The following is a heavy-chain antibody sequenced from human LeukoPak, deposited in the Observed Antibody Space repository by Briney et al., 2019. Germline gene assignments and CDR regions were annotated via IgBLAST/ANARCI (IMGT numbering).Heavy chain of an antibody. V-gene: IGHV1-69*13. CDR3: ARAGKRITIAAAGIEHRNWFDP. D-gene: IGHD6-13*01. Sequence: GASVKVSCKASGGTFSSYAISWVRQAPGQGLEWMGGIIPIFGTANYAQKFQGRVTITADESTSTAYMELSSLRSEDTAVYYCARAGKRITIAAAGIEHRNWFDPWGQGTLVTVSS. CDR1: GGTFSSYA. J-gene: IGHJ5*02. CDR2: IIPIFGTA.